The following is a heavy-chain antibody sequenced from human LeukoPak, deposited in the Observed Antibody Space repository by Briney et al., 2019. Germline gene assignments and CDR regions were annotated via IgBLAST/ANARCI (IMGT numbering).Heavy chain of an antibody. D-gene: IGHD6-19*01. CDR2: TNPSGGST. CDR1: GYTFTGYY. V-gene: IGHV1-46*01. Sequence: ASVKVSCKASGYTFTGYYMHWVRQAPGQGLEWMGITNPSGGSTSYAQKFQGRVTMTRDTSTSTVYMELSSLRSEDTAVYYCAREWLVGLAFDIWGQGTMVTVSS. J-gene: IGHJ3*02. CDR3: AREWLVGLAFDI.